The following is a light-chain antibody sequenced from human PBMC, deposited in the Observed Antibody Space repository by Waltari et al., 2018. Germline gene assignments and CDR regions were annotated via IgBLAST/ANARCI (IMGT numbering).Light chain of an antibody. CDR2: QAS. Sequence: DIQMTQSPSTLSASVGDRVTITCRASQSISTWLTWYQQEPGKAPKLLISQASSLESGVSSRFSGSESGTEFPLNISSLQPDDFATYYCQQYYSYPWTFGQGTKVDIK. J-gene: IGKJ1*01. V-gene: IGKV1-5*03. CDR1: QSISTW. CDR3: QQYYSYPWT.